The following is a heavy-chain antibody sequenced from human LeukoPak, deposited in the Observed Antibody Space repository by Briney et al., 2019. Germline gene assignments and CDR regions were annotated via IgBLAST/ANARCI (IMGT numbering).Heavy chain of an antibody. CDR1: GFTFSDYA. J-gene: IGHJ4*02. CDR3: ARSVPDYTRFDY. Sequence: GGSLRLSCVASGFTFSDYAMNWVRQAPGKELEWVSTFKTKYSQVYYAESVRGRFTISTDNSEKTEYLQMNSLRAEDTALYYCARSVPDYTRFDYWGQGALVTVSS. V-gene: IGHV3-23*05. CDR2: FKTKYSQV. D-gene: IGHD4-11*01.